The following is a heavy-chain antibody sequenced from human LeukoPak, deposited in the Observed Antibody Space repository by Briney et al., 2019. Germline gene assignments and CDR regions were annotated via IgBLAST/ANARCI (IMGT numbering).Heavy chain of an antibody. CDR1: GFTFSSYA. J-gene: IGHJ4*02. CDR3: AKGRPIAAAGTGHFDY. CDR2: ISGSGGST. Sequence: GGSLRLSCAASGFTFSSYAMHWVRQAPGKGLEWVSAISGSGGSTYYADSVKGRFTISRDNSKNTLFLQMNSLRAEDTAIYYCAKGRPIAAAGTGHFDYWGQGTLVTVSS. D-gene: IGHD6-13*01. V-gene: IGHV3-23*01.